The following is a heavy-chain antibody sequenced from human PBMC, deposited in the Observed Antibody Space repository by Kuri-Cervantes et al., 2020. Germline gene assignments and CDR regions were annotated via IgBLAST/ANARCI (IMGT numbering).Heavy chain of an antibody. J-gene: IGHJ3*02. V-gene: IGHV3-9*01. D-gene: IGHD5-18*01. Sequence: SCAASGFTFDDYAMHWVRQAPGKGLEWVSGISWNSGSIGYADSVKGRFTISRDNAKNSLYLQMNSLRAEDTAVYYCARSGQLWLLWANGAFDIWGQGTMVTVSS. CDR2: ISWNSGSI. CDR3: ARSGQLWLLWANGAFDI. CDR1: GFTFDDYA.